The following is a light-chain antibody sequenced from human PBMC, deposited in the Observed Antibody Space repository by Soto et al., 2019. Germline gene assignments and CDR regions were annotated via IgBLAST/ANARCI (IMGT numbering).Light chain of an antibody. V-gene: IGLV2-8*01. CDR2: EVN. CDR1: SSDVGGYNY. J-gene: IGLJ2*01. CDR3: CSYGGRKNLI. Sequence: QSALTQPPSASGSPGQSVTISCTGTSSDVGGYNYVSWFQHHPGKAPRLIISEVNKRPSGVPDRFSGSKSGNTASLTVSGLQTEDEAVYYCCSYGGRKNLIFGGGTKVTVL.